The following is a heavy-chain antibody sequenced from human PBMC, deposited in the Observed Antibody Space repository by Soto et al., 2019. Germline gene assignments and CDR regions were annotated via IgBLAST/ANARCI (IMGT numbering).Heavy chain of an antibody. CDR3: AILTGYSSSWYELIDY. Sequence: AGSLRLSCAASGFTFSSYSMDWVRQAPGKGLEWVSSISSSSSYIYYADSVKGRFTISRDNAKNSLYLQMNSLRAEDTAVYYCAILTGYSSSWYELIDYWGQGTLVTVSS. D-gene: IGHD6-13*01. CDR1: GFTFSSYS. CDR2: ISSSSSYI. V-gene: IGHV3-21*01. J-gene: IGHJ4*02.